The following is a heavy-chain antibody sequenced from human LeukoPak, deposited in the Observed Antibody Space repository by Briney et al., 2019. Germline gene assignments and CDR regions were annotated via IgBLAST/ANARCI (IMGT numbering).Heavy chain of an antibody. CDR3: AKAHGVDY. CDR2: ISGSGGST. J-gene: IGHJ4*02. V-gene: IGHV3-23*01. Sequence: GGSLRLSCAASGFIFSSYSMSWVRQAPGKGLKWVSVISGSGGSTYYADSVKGRFTISRDNSKNTLYLQMNSLRVEDTAVYYCAKAHGVDYWGQGTLVTVSS. D-gene: IGHD3-10*01. CDR1: GFIFSSYS.